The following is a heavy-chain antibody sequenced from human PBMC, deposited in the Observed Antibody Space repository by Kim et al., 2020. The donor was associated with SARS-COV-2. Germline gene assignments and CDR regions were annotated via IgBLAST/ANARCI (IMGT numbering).Heavy chain of an antibody. Sequence: SYNPSLKSRVTISVDTSKNQFSLKLSSVTAADTAVYYCARDAVAGGFDYWGQGTLVTVSS. J-gene: IGHJ4*02. V-gene: IGHV4-31*02. CDR3: ARDAVAGGFDY. D-gene: IGHD6-19*01.